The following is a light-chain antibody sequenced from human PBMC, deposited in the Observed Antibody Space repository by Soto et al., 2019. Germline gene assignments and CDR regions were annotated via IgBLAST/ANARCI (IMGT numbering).Light chain of an antibody. CDR3: QQYHNLWT. V-gene: IGKV3D-7*01. CDR1: QSVSSNY. J-gene: IGKJ1*01. CDR2: GAS. Sequence: QSPGTLSLSPGETATLSCRASQSVSSNYLGYHKQKPGQAPRLLISGASTRATGTPARLSGSGSGTEFTLTITSMKSEDFALYYCQQYHNLWTFGQGTKVDIK.